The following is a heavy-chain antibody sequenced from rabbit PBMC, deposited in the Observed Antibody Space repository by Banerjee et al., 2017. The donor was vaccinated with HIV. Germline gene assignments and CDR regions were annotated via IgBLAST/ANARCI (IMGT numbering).Heavy chain of an antibody. V-gene: IGHV1S45*01. CDR3: ARGKDESSVYYDL. Sequence: QEQLVESGGGLVQPEGSLTLTCTASGFSFSGTYYISWVRQAPGKGLEWIGYISRGNTDYASWAIGRFTVSKTSSTTVTLQLISLTDADTATYFCARGKDESSVYYDLWGPGTLVTVS. J-gene: IGHJ4*01. CDR1: GFSFSGTYY. D-gene: IGHD1-1*01. CDR2: ISRGNT.